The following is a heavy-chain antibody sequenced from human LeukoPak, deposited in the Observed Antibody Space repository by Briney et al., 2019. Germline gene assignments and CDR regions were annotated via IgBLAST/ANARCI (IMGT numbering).Heavy chain of an antibody. V-gene: IGHV4-59*08. Sequence: SETLSLTCTVSGGSISGYYWSWIRQPPGKGLEWIGYIYYSVSTNYNPSLKSRVTISVDPSKDQFSLKLSSVTAADTAVYYCARTRLSNYYFDCWGQGTLVTVSS. D-gene: IGHD4-11*01. J-gene: IGHJ4*02. CDR1: GGSISGYY. CDR2: IYYSVST. CDR3: ARTRLSNYYFDC.